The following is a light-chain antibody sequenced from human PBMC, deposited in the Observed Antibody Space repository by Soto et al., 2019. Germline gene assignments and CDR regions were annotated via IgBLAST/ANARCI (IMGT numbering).Light chain of an antibody. Sequence: DIVMTQSPLSLPVTPGEPASISCRSSQSLLQSNGYSSLDWYLQKPGQSPQLLIYLGSNRASGVPDRFSGSGSGTDFTLKISRVEAEDAGVYYCMQALQTPRTFGQGTKVEIK. CDR1: QSLLQSNGYSS. J-gene: IGKJ1*01. CDR2: LGS. CDR3: MQALQTPRT. V-gene: IGKV2-28*01.